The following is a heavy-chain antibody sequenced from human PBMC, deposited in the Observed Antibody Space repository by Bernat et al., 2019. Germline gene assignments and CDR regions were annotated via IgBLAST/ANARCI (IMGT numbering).Heavy chain of an antibody. Sequence: QLQLQESGPGLVKPSETLSLTCTVSGGSISSSSYYWGWIRQPPGMGLEWIASIYYSGSTYYTPSLKSPVTISEDTSKNQFSLKLGFVTGADAAVYYCAGHEHWFGLDYWGKGTLVTVSS. CDR3: AGHEHWFGLDY. D-gene: IGHD3-10*01. CDR2: IYYSGST. V-gene: IGHV4-39*01. CDR1: GGSISSSSYY. J-gene: IGHJ4*02.